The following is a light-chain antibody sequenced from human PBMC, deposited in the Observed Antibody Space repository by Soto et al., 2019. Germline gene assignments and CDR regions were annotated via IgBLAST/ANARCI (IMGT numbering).Light chain of an antibody. Sequence: DIVMTQSPDSLAVSLGERATINCKSSQSVLYSSNSKNYLAWYQQKPGQPPKLLIYWASTRESGVPDRLSGSGSGTVFTLTISSLQAEDVAVYYCQQYYSTPLTFGGGTKVEIK. V-gene: IGKV4-1*01. J-gene: IGKJ4*01. CDR1: QSVLYSSNSKNY. CDR2: WAS. CDR3: QQYYSTPLT.